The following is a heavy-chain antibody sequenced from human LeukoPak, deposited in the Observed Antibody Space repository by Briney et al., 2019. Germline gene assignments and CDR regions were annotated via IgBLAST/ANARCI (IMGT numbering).Heavy chain of an antibody. CDR2: IYTSGST. J-gene: IGHJ6*03. CDR1: GGSISSCY. CDR3: AREGDSSGWYQYYYYMDV. V-gene: IGHV4-4*07. D-gene: IGHD6-19*01. Sequence: SETLSLTCTVSGGSISSCYWSWIRQPAGKGLEWIGRIYTSGSTNYNPSLKSRVTMSVDTSKNQFSLKLSSVTAADTAVYYCAREGDSSGWYQYYYYMDVWGKGTTVTISS.